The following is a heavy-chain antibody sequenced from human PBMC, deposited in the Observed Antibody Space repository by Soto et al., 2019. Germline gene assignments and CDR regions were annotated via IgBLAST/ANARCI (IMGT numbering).Heavy chain of an antibody. CDR1: GGSISNYY. V-gene: IGHV4-59*01. J-gene: IGHJ4*02. D-gene: IGHD2-2*01. CDR3: ARAVLPATAPFDY. CDR2: IYYSGST. Sequence: SETLSLTCIVSGGSISNYYWSWIRQPPGKGLEWIGYIYYSGSTNYNPSLQSRVTISVDTSKNQFSLKLSSVTAADTAVYYCARAVLPATAPFDYWGQGTLVTLSS.